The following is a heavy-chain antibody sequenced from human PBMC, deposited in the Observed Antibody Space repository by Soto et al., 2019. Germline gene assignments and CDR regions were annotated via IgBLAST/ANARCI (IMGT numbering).Heavy chain of an antibody. D-gene: IGHD3-22*01. CDR3: TSADYFDSSGYYPPTDDAFDI. Sequence: GGSLRLSCSASGFTFGDYAMSWVRQAPGRGLEWVGFIRSKAYGGTTEYAASVKGRFSISRDDSKSIAYLQMNSLKTEDTAVYYCTSADYFDSSGYYPPTDDAFDIWGQGTMVTVS. CDR1: GFTFGDYA. J-gene: IGHJ3*02. V-gene: IGHV3-49*04. CDR2: IRSKAYGGTT.